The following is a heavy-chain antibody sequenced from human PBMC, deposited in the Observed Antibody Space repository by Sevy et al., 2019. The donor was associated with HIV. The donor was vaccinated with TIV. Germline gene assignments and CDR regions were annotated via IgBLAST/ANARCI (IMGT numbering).Heavy chain of an antibody. CDR2: ISGSGGST. J-gene: IGHJ4*02. D-gene: IGHD2-15*01. Sequence: GGSLRLSCVASGFTFSSYAMSWVRQAPGKGLEWVSAISGSGGSTYYADSVKGRFTISRDNSKNTLYLQMNSLRAEDTAVYYCAKVTNSGGRGDYWGQGTLVTVSS. CDR3: AKVTNSGGRGDY. CDR1: GFTFSSYA. V-gene: IGHV3-23*01.